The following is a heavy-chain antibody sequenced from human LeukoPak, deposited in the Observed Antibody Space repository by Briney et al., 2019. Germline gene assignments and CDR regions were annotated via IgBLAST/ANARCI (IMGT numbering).Heavy chain of an antibody. D-gene: IGHD4-17*01. CDR2: IYHSGSP. CDR1: GGSISSSSFY. V-gene: IGHV4-39*02. Sequence: SETLSLTCTVSGGSISSSSFYWGWIRQPPGKGLEWIGTIYHSGSPYYNPSLNSRVPISGDTSKNQFSLKLSSVTAADTAVYYCAKDYGDYSLAWGQGTLVTVSS. J-gene: IGHJ5*02. CDR3: AKDYGDYSLA.